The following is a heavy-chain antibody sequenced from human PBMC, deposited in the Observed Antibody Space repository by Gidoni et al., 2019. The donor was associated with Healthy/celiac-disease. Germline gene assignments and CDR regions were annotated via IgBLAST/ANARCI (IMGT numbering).Heavy chain of an antibody. Sequence: EVQLVESGGGLVKPGGSLRLSCAACGFTFSSYSMNWVRQAPGKGLEWVSSISSSSIYIYYPDSLKGRFTISRDNAKNSLYLQMNSLRAEDTSVYYWARDGGCELLLTGGYFDYWGQGPLVTVSS. J-gene: IGHJ4*02. CDR2: ISSSSIYI. CDR3: ARDGGCELLLTGGYFDY. D-gene: IGHD1-26*01. CDR1: GFTFSSYS. V-gene: IGHV3-21*01.